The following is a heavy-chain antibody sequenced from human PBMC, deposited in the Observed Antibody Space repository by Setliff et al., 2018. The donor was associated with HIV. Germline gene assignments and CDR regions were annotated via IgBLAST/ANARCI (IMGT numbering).Heavy chain of an antibody. V-gene: IGHV3-7*03. CDR1: GFTFSSYW. CDR3: ARDLIAVAFNWFDP. Sequence: GGSLRLSCAASGFTFSSYWMSWVRQAPGKGLEWVANIKQDGSEKYYVDSVKGRFTISRDNAKNSLYLQMNGLRVEDTAVYYCARDLIAVAFNWFDPWGQGTLVTVSS. D-gene: IGHD6-19*01. J-gene: IGHJ5*02. CDR2: IKQDGSEK.